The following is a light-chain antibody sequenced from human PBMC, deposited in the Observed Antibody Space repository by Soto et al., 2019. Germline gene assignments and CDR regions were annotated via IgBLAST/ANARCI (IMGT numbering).Light chain of an antibody. V-gene: IGKV3-15*01. J-gene: IGKJ1*01. CDR1: QSVSSN. Sequence: EIVMTQSPATLSVSPGERATLSCRASQSVSSNLAWYQQKPGQAPRLLIYDASTRATGIPARFSGSGSGTEFTLTISSLQSGDLAVYHCQQYDNWPTTFGQGTKVEIK. CDR2: DAS. CDR3: QQYDNWPTT.